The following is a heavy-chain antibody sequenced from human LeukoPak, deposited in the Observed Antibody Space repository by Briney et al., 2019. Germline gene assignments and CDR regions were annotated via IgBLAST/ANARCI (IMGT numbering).Heavy chain of an antibody. CDR2: IYYSGST. Sequence: KSSETLSLTCTVSGGSISSYYWSWIRQPPGKGLEWIGYIYYSGSTNYNPSLKSRVTISVDTSKNQFSLKLSSVTAADTAVYYCARGGANLDSYGSEWGQGTLVTVSS. J-gene: IGHJ1*01. D-gene: IGHD5-18*01. CDR1: GGSISSYY. V-gene: IGHV4-59*01. CDR3: ARGGANLDSYGSE.